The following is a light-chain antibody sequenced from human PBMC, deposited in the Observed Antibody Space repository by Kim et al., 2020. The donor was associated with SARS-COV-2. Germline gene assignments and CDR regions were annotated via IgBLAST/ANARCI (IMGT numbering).Light chain of an antibody. J-gene: IGLJ2*01. CDR1: KLGDKY. Sequence: SYELTQPPSVSVSPGQTASITCSGDKLGDKYACWYQQKPGQSPVLVIYQDSKRPSGIPERSSGSNSGNTATLTISGTQAMDEADYYCQAWDSSVVFGGGTQLTVL. CDR2: QDS. V-gene: IGLV3-1*01. CDR3: QAWDSSVV.